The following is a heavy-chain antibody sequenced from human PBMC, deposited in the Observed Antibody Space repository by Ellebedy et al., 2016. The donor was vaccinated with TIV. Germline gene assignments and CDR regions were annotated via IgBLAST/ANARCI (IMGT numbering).Heavy chain of an antibody. CDR1: GFTLSGYW. CDR2: INTDGSST. Sequence: GESLKISCAASGFTLSGYWMHWVRQVPGKGLMWVSRINTDGSSTSYADSVEDRFTITRDNAKKTLYLEMSSLRPEDTAVYYCTRESFRYFDWDLWGQGTLVTVSS. J-gene: IGHJ4*02. CDR3: TRESFRYFDWDL. V-gene: IGHV3-74*01. D-gene: IGHD3-9*01.